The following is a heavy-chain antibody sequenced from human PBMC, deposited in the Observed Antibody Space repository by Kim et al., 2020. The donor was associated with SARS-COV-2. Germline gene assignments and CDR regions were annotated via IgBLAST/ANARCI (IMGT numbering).Heavy chain of an antibody. D-gene: IGHD6-19*01. Sequence: SETLSLTCTVSGGSISSSSYYWGWIRQPPGKGLEWIGSLYYSGSTNYNLSLKSRVTISVDTSKNQLSLKLSSVTAAATAVYYCARQYSGWSKGHDAFDI. V-gene: IGHV4-39*01. CDR2: LYYSGST. J-gene: IGHJ3*02. CDR3: ARQYSGWSKGHDAFDI. CDR1: GGSISSSSYY.